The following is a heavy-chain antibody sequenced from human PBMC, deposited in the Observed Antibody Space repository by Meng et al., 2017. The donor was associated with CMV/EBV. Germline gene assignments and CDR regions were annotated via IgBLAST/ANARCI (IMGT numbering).Heavy chain of an antibody. J-gene: IGHJ6*02. Sequence: SVKVSCKASGGTFSSYAISWVRQAPGQGLEWMGGIIPILGIAYYAQKFQGRVTITADKSTSTAYMELSSLRSEDTAVYYCARASFRFHYYYYGMDVWGQGTTVTVSS. CDR3: ARASFRFHYYYYGMDV. V-gene: IGHV1-69*10. CDR2: IIPILGIA. D-gene: IGHD3-16*02. CDR1: GGTFSSYA.